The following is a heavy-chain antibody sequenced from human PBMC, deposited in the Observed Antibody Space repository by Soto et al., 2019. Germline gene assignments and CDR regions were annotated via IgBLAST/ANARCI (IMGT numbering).Heavy chain of an antibody. D-gene: IGHD1-26*01. CDR1: GGSISVYY. Sequence: QVQLQESGPGQVKPSETLSLTCTISGGSISVYYWSWVRQPPGHELEWIGYIYASGSPYYIPSLRSRVTISADTSKNQISLKLTSPTAADTAVYYCARGVGSSPPRYWGRGTLVTVSS. J-gene: IGHJ4*02. CDR2: IYASGSP. CDR3: ARGVGSSPPRY. V-gene: IGHV4-59*01.